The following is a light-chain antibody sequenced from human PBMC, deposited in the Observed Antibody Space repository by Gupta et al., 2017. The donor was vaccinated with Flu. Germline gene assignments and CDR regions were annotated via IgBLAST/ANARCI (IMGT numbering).Light chain of an antibody. CDR1: QSVSSSY. V-gene: IGKV3-20*01. J-gene: IGKJ2*02. Sequence: EIVLTQSPGTLSLSPGERATLSCRASQSVSSSYLAWYQQKPGQAPRLLIYGASSRATGIPDRFSGSGSGTDFTLTISRLEPEDFAVYDCQLRGTFGQGTKLEIK. CDR3: QLRGT. CDR2: GAS.